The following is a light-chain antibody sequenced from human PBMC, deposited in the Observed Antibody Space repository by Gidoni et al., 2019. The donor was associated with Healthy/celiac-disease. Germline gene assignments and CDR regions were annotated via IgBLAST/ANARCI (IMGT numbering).Light chain of an antibody. CDR3: QQYYSYPPGYT. CDR1: QGISSY. V-gene: IGKV1-8*01. CDR2: AAS. Sequence: IPVTQSPSSLSASTGDRVTITCRASQGISSYLAWYQQKPGKAPKLLIYAASTLQSGVPSSISGSGSGTDFTLTISCLQSEDFATYYCQQYYSYPPGYTFGQGTKLEIK. J-gene: IGKJ2*01.